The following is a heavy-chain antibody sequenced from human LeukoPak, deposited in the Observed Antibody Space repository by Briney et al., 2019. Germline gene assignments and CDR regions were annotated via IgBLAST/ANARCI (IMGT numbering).Heavy chain of an antibody. CDR2: INPNSGGT. CDR1: GYTFTGYY. D-gene: IGHD1-7*01. CDR3: ARVSLATGTTTRAPFDY. Sequence: GASVKVSCKASGYTFTGYYMHWVRQAPGQGLEWMGWINPNSGGTNYAQKFQGRVTMTRDTSISTAYMELSRLRSDDTAVYYCARVSLATGTTTRAPFDYWGQGTLVTVSS. V-gene: IGHV1-2*02. J-gene: IGHJ4*02.